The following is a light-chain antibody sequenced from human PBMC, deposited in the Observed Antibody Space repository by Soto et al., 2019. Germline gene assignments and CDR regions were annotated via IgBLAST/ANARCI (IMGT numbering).Light chain of an antibody. J-gene: IGKJ5*01. CDR1: QSVPRSY. Sequence: EIVLTQSPGTLSLSPGERATLSCRASQSVPRSYVAWYQQRPGQTPRLLIYDASTRAPGIPARFSGRGSGADFTLTISSVEPEDFAVYYCQQRSDSITFGQGTRLEI. V-gene: IGKV3-11*01. CDR2: DAS. CDR3: QQRSDSIT.